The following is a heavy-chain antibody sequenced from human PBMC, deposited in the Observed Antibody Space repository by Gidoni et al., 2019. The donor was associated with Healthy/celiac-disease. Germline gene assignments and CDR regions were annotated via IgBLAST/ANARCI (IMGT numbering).Heavy chain of an antibody. CDR1: GFTFSSYA. Sequence: EVQLVESGGGLVQPGGSLRLSCSASGFTFSSYAMHWVRQAPGKGLEYVSAISSNGGSTYYADSVKGRFTISRDNSKNTLYLQMSSLRAEDTAVYYCVKPLFSGSYEGGYWGQGTLVTVSS. D-gene: IGHD1-26*01. V-gene: IGHV3-64D*06. J-gene: IGHJ4*02. CDR2: ISSNGGST. CDR3: VKPLFSGSYEGGY.